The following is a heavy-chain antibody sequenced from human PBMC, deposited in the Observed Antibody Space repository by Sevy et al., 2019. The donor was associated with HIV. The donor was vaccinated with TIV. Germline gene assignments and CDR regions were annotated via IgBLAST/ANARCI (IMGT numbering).Heavy chain of an antibody. D-gene: IGHD3-10*01. V-gene: IGHV3-49*03. Sequence: GGSLTLSCTASGFTFGDYAMSWFRQAPGKGLERVGFISSKAYGGTTEYAASVKGRFNISRDDSKSIAYLEMNRLKTEDTAGYYCARAGDRGYYGSGSYFYYYGMDVWGQGTTVTVSS. CDR2: ISSKAYGGTT. CDR3: ARAGDRGYYGSGSYFYYYGMDV. J-gene: IGHJ6*02. CDR1: GFTFGDYA.